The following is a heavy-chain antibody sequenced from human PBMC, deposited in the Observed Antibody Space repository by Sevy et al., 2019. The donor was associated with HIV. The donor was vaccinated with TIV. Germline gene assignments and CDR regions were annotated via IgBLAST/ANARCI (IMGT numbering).Heavy chain of an antibody. CDR3: ARGFDTPRGFDP. CDR1: GDSVTTNTYF. D-gene: IGHD3-10*01. Sequence: SETLSLTCTVSGDSVTTNTYFWGWIRQPPGKGLEWLGSMSNSGSTYYNPSLKSRVTISIDTSKNQFSLQLNSVTAADTAVYYCARGFDTPRGFDPWGQGTLVTVSS. CDR2: MSNSGST. V-gene: IGHV4-39*07. J-gene: IGHJ5*02.